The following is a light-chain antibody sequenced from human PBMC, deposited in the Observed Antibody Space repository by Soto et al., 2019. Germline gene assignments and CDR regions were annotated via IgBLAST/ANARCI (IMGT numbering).Light chain of an antibody. V-gene: IGKV3-15*01. CDR3: QQFNNWPQT. Sequence: EIVMTQSPATLSVSPGERATLSCRASQSVSSNLAWYQQKGGQAPRLLIYGASTRATGIPARFSGSGSGTEFTLTMSSLQSEDFAVYFCQQFNNWPQTFGQGTKVDIK. CDR1: QSVSSN. J-gene: IGKJ1*01. CDR2: GAS.